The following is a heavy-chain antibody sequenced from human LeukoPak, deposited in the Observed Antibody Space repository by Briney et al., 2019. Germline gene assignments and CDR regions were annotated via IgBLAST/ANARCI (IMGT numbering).Heavy chain of an antibody. V-gene: IGHV4-34*01. CDR1: GGSFSGYY. CDR2: INHSGST. Sequence: SETLSLTCAVYGGSFSGYYWSWIRQPPGKGLEWIGEINHSGSTNYNPSLKSRVTISVDTSKNQFSLKLSSVTAADTAVYYCASDRPMVRGVIIHFDYWGQGTLVTVSS. J-gene: IGHJ4*02. D-gene: IGHD3-10*01. CDR3: ASDRPMVRGVIIHFDY.